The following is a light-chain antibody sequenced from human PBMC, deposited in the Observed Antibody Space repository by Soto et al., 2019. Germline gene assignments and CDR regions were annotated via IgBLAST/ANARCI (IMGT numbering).Light chain of an antibody. V-gene: IGKV3-20*01. CDR2: NTF. J-gene: IGKJ1*01. Sequence: EGVLTQYTGTLSLSPGERATLSCRTSQSVVNYQLAWYRQKPGQAPRLLIYNTFHRATGIPDRFSGTGSETDFTLTISGLEPEDFAVYHCQQYGALPPTFGQGTKVDIK. CDR3: QQYGALPPT. CDR1: QSVVNYQ.